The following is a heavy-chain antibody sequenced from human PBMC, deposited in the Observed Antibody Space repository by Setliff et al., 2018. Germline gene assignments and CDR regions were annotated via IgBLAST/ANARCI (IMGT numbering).Heavy chain of an antibody. V-gene: IGHV4-39*07. CDR2: TYYSGNT. CDR3: ARAPRYFDPTGSYFDF. Sequence: SETLSLTCTVSGASVSGNSYYWGWIRQPPGKGLEWIASTYYSGNTYYNPSLKSRVTISVDTSKNQFSLKLTSVPAADTAVYYCARAPRYFDPTGSYFDFWGQGTLVTVSS. D-gene: IGHD3-22*01. J-gene: IGHJ4*02. CDR1: GASVSGNSYY.